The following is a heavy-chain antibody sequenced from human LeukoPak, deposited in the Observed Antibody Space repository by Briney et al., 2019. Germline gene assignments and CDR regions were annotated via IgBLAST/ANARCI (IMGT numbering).Heavy chain of an antibody. V-gene: IGHV4-61*02. CDR3: ARGGGYDAFDI. Sequence: PSQTLSLTCSVSGGSISSGSYFWSCIRQPAGKGLEWIGRIHTSGTTNYNPSLKSRVTISLDRSKNQFSLNLSSVTASDTAVYCCARGGGYDAFDIWGQGTMVTVSS. J-gene: IGHJ3*02. CDR1: GGSISSGSYF. D-gene: IGHD2-15*01. CDR2: IHTSGTT.